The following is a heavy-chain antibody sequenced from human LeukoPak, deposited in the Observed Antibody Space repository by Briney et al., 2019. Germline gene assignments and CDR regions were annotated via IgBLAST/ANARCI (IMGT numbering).Heavy chain of an antibody. V-gene: IGHV3-7*01. Sequence: GGSLRLSCAVSGFTFSSNWMSWVRQAPGKGLEWVATIKQDGSEKYYVDSVEGRFTISRDNAKSSLYLQMNSLRAEDTAVYYCATRRGGGHYYFDYWGQGTLVTVSS. J-gene: IGHJ4*02. CDR2: IKQDGSEK. CDR3: ATRRGGGHYYFDY. CDR1: GFTFSSNW. D-gene: IGHD1-14*01.